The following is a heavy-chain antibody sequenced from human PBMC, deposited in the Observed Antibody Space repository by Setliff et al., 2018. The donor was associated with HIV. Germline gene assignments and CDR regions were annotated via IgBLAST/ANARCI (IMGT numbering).Heavy chain of an antibody. J-gene: IGHJ4*02. V-gene: IGHV4-59*01. D-gene: IGHD5-18*01. CDR3: ARSVDTTLVPAYYFDY. CDR1: GGSISGYY. Sequence: SEPLSLTCTVSGGSISGYYWSWIRQPPGKGLEWIGYIYYRGSTDYNPSLKSRVTISIDTSKNQFSLKLSSVTAADTAVYYCARSVDTTLVPAYYFDYWGQGTLVTVSS. CDR2: IYYRGST.